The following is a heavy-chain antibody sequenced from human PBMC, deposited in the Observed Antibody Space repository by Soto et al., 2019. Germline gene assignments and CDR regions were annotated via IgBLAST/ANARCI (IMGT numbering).Heavy chain of an antibody. V-gene: IGHV5-51*01. CDR2: IYPGDSDT. Sequence: GESLEISCKGSGYSFTSYWIGWVRQMPGKGLEWMGIIYPGDSDTRYSPSFQGQVTISADKSISTAYLQWSSLKASDTAMYYCARHREGFYYYYYGMDVWGQGTTVTVS. D-gene: IGHD1-26*01. CDR1: GYSFTSYW. J-gene: IGHJ6*02. CDR3: ARHREGFYYYYYGMDV.